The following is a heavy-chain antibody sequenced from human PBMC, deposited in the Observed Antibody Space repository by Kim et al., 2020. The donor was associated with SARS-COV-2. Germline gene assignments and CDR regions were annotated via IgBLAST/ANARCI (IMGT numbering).Heavy chain of an antibody. V-gene: IGHV4-30-2*01. CDR1: GGSISSGGYS. CDR2: IYHSGST. CDR3: ARVIDYGTIDY. Sequence: SETLSLTCAVSGGSISSGGYSWSWIRQPPGKGLEWIGYIYHSGSTYYNPSLKSRVTISVDRSKNQFSLKLSSVTAADTAVYYCARVIDYGTIDYWGQGTLVTVSS. D-gene: IGHD4-17*01. J-gene: IGHJ4*02.